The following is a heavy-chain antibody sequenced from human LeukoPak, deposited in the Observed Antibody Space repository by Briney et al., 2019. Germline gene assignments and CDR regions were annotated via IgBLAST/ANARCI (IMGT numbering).Heavy chain of an antibody. V-gene: IGHV4-61*02. J-gene: IGHJ6*03. CDR2: IYTSGST. D-gene: IGHD5-12*01. CDR3: ARASDIVATRGSSRYYYMDV. CDR1: GGSISSGSYY. Sequence: SETLSLTCTVSGGSISSGSYYCSWIRQPAGKGLEWIGRIYTSGSTNYNPSLKSRVTISVDTSKNQFSLKLSSVTAADTAVYYCARASDIVATRGSSRYYYMDVWGKGTTVTISS.